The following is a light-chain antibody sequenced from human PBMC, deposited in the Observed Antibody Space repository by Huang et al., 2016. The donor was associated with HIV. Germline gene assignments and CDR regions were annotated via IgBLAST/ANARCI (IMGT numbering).Light chain of an antibody. CDR1: QYVSSN. CDR3: QQYNNWPRT. V-gene: IGKV3-15*01. CDR2: GAS. Sequence: ERVMTQSPDTLSVSPGERATLYCRASQYVSSNLVWYQPKPGQAPRLLVYGASTRVIYIPSMFSGSGSGTEFTLPISSLQSEDSAVYYCQQYNNWPRTFGQGTKLEIK. J-gene: IGKJ2*01.